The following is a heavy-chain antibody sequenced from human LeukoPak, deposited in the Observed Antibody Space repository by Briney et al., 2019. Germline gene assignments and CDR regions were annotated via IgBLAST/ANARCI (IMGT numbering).Heavy chain of an antibody. D-gene: IGHD5-12*01. CDR1: QFTLTSDT. Sequence: GSLRLSCAASQFTLTSDTMNWVRQAPGKGLEWVSSISSNSKYTYYADSVKGRFTISRDNAKKSLYLQMNSLRAEDTAVYYCARSGISRAFDIWGQGTMVTVSS. CDR3: ARSGISRAFDI. J-gene: IGHJ3*02. V-gene: IGHV3-21*01. CDR2: ISSNSKYT.